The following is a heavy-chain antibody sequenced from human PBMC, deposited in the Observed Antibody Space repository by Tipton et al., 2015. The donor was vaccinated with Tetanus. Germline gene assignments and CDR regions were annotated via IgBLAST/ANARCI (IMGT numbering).Heavy chain of an antibody. D-gene: IGHD1-7*01. Sequence: QSGPEVKKPGASVKVSCKASGYTFPRYGISWVRQAPGQGLEWMGWIDTDNGKANYAQRFHDRVTMTTDASSSTVYMELRSLRSDDTAVYFCARGHSPLYNWNFGYFDFWGQGTLVTVSS. CDR3: ARGHSPLYNWNFGYFDF. V-gene: IGHV1-18*01. CDR1: GYTFPRYG. J-gene: IGHJ4*02. CDR2: IDTDNGKA.